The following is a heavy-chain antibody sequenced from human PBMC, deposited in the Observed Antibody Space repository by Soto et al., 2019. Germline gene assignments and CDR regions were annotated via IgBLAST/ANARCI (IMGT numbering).Heavy chain of an antibody. D-gene: IGHD1-20*01. Sequence: SETLFLTCAVYGGYFSGYDWSWIRQPPGKGLEWIGEINHSGSTNYNPSLKSRVTISVDTSKNQYSLMLSYVTAAVTAVYYCARGRGKYKWNDSRRNYHYYGMDVWGQGTTVTVSS. CDR1: GGYFSGYD. CDR2: INHSGST. CDR3: ARGRGKYKWNDSRRNYHYYGMDV. J-gene: IGHJ6*02. V-gene: IGHV4-34*01.